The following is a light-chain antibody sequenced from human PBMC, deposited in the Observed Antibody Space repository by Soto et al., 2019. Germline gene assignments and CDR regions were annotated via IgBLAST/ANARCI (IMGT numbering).Light chain of an antibody. Sequence: DIQMTRSPSSLSTSIGDRVTITCRASQRINIYLNWYRQKPGKAPELLIYSASNLQSGVPSRFSGSGSGTDFTLTISGLQPEDFATYYCQQSFSTPTFGQGTRLDIK. CDR2: SAS. CDR3: QQSFSTPT. CDR1: QRINIY. V-gene: IGKV1-39*01. J-gene: IGKJ5*01.